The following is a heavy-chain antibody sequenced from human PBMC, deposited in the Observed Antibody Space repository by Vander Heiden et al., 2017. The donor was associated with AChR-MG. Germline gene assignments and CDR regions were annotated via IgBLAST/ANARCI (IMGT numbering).Heavy chain of an antibody. CDR2: INPNSGGT. Sequence: QVQLVQSGAEVKKPGASVKVSCKASGSTFTGYYMHWVRQAPGQGLEWMGWINPNSGGTNYAQKLQGRVTMTRDTSISTAYRELRRLRSEEPALYYCARAMRYDSSVFHYYGMDVWGQGTTVTVSS. CDR3: ARAMRYDSSVFHYYGMDV. J-gene: IGHJ6*02. D-gene: IGHD3-22*01. V-gene: IGHV1-2*02. CDR1: GSTFTGYY.